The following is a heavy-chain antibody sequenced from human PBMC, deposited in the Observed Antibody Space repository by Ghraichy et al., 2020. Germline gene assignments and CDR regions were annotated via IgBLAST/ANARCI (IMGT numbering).Heavy chain of an antibody. Sequence: ASVKVSCKVSGYTLTELSMHWVRQAPGKGLEWMGGFDPEDGETIYAQKFQGRVTMTEDTSTDTAYMELSSLRSEDTTVYYCATLRITMVRGVIRDYWGQGTLVTVSS. D-gene: IGHD3-10*01. CDR3: ATLRITMVRGVIRDY. V-gene: IGHV1-24*01. CDR2: FDPEDGET. CDR1: GYTLTELS. J-gene: IGHJ4*02.